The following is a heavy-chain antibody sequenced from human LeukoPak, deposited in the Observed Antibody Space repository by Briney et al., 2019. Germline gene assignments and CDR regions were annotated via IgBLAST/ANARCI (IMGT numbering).Heavy chain of an antibody. CDR1: GFTLTGYQ. J-gene: IGHJ5*02. Sequence: ASAKPSRKASGFTLTGYQMTWVRQAPGPPLEWMGWINPNSAGRTYAQKLHAWVTMTRDTSISTAYMALSRLRSDDTGVYFCARGGPVLSGYYLEYGLYPWGQGTLVSV. CDR2: INPNSAGR. V-gene: IGHV1-2*04. D-gene: IGHD3-9*01. CDR3: ARGGPVLSGYYLEYGLYP.